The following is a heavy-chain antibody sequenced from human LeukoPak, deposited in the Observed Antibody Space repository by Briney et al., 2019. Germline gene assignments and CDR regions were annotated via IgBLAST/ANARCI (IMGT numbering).Heavy chain of an antibody. J-gene: IGHJ4*02. CDR1: GASISSRDHY. CDR2: ISYSGST. Sequence: PSQTLSLTCTVSGASISSRDHYWSWIRQPPGQGLEWIGYISYSGSTYYNPSLKSRITISVDMSKNQFSLRLSSVTAADTAVYYCATGASQSGWFHYWGQGTLVTVSS. D-gene: IGHD6-19*01. CDR3: ATGASQSGWFHY. V-gene: IGHV4-30-4*08.